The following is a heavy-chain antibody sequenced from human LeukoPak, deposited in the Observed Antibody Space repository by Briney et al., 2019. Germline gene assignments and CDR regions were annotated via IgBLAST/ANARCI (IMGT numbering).Heavy chain of an antibody. CDR2: IYHSGST. J-gene: IGHJ4*02. CDR1: GGSIIGYY. D-gene: IGHD3-3*01. Sequence: SETLSLTCTVSGGSIIGYYWNWIRQRPGKGLDWIGYIYHSGSTNYNPSLKSRVTISVDTSKTQISLKLRAVTAADTAVYYCARSRVWSDYWGYFDYWGQGTLVTVSS. CDR3: ARSRVWSDYWGYFDY. V-gene: IGHV4-59*01.